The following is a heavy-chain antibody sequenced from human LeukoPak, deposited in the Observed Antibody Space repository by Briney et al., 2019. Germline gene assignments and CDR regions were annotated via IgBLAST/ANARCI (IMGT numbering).Heavy chain of an antibody. D-gene: IGHD3-9*01. V-gene: IGHV1-69*06. CDR1: GGTFSSYE. CDR3: ARDDPDILTGYYRQYYYYYMDV. CDR2: IIPMFGTA. Sequence: SVKVSCKASGGTFSSYEISWVRQAPGQGLEWMGGIIPMFGTAKYAQKFQGRVTITADKSTSTAYMELSSLRSEDTAVYYCARDDPDILTGYYRQYYYYYMDVWGKGTTVTISS. J-gene: IGHJ6*03.